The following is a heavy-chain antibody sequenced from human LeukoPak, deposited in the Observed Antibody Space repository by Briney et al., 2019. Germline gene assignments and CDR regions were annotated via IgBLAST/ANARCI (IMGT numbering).Heavy chain of an antibody. Sequence: PSETLSLTCTVSGYSISSGYYWGWIRQPPGKRLEWIGSIYPSGSTFYNPSLKSRVTMSVDTPRNQFSLKLSSMTAADTAVYYCASPRGVAVVVGATAGYFDLWGRGTLVTVSS. CDR1: GYSISSGYY. CDR3: ASPRGVAVVVGATAGYFDL. D-gene: IGHD2-15*01. J-gene: IGHJ2*01. V-gene: IGHV4-38-2*02. CDR2: IYPSGST.